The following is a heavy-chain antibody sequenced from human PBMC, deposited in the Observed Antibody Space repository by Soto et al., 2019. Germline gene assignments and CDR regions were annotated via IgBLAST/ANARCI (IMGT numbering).Heavy chain of an antibody. Sequence: RESLKISRKGFGYSFTSYLFSWGPQMPGKGLEGKGRNDPSDPFTNQSPSFQSPVPISADKSSSTAYLQWSSLKASDTAMYYCARGGPADMVRGAPDAFDIWGQGRTFTVAS. CDR1: GYSFTSYL. D-gene: IGHD3-10*01. CDR3: ARGGPADMVRGAPDAFDI. V-gene: IGHV5-10-1*01. CDR2: NDPSDPFT. J-gene: IGHJ3*02.